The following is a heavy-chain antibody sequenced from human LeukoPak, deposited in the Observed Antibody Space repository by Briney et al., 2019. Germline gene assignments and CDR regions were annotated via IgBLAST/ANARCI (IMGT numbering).Heavy chain of an antibody. CDR2: IYYSGST. D-gene: IGHD6-13*01. CDR3: ARAGYSSRWWFDP. Sequence: SETLSLTCTVSDGSISSHYWNWIRQPPGKGLEWIGYIYYSGSTSYNSSLKSRVTISVDTSKNQFSLKLSSVTVADTAVYYCARAGYSSRWWFDPWGQGTLVTVSS. J-gene: IGHJ5*02. V-gene: IGHV4-59*11. CDR1: DGSISSHY.